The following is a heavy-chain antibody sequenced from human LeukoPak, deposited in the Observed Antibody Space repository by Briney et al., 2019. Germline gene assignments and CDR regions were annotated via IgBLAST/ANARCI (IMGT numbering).Heavy chain of an antibody. CDR2: MNPNSGNT. CDR3: ARDKWEPRYAFDI. CDR1: GYTFTSYD. Sequence: ASVKVSCKASGYTFTSYDINWVRQATGQGREWMGWMNPNSGNTGYAQKFQGRVTMTRNTSISTAYMELRSLRSDDTAVYYCARDKWEPRYAFDIWGQGTMVTVSS. J-gene: IGHJ3*02. D-gene: IGHD1-26*01. V-gene: IGHV1-8*01.